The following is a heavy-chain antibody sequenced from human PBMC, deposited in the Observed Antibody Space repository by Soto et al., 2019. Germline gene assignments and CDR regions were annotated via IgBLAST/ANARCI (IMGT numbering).Heavy chain of an antibody. CDR2: TYYRSKWYN. Sequence: QVQLQQSGPGLVKPSQTLSLTCAISGDSVSSNSAAWNWIRQSPSRGLEWLGRTYYRSKWYNDYAVSVKSRISINPDTSKNQFALQLNSVTPEDTAVYYCARVAVAGTPANWYFDLWGRGTLVTVSS. CDR3: ARVAVAGTPANWYFDL. V-gene: IGHV6-1*01. D-gene: IGHD6-19*01. CDR1: GDSVSSNSAA. J-gene: IGHJ2*01.